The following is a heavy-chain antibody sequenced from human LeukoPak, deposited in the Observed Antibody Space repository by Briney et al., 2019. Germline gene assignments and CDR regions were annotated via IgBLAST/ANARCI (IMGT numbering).Heavy chain of an antibody. CDR2: AGWAGGTT. Sequence: GGSLRLSCATSGFNFDRYTIHWVRQAPGKGLEWVSLAGWAGGTTFYSDSVRGRFTISRDSGRKSVYLQMNSLTTDDTAFYFCAKELDTMFFDYWSQGILVTVSS. J-gene: IGHJ4*02. CDR3: AKELDTMFFDY. D-gene: IGHD3-10*02. V-gene: IGHV3-43*01. CDR1: GFNFDRYT.